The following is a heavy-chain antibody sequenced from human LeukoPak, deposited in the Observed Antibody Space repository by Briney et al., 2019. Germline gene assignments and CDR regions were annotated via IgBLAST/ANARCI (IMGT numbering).Heavy chain of an antibody. CDR3: ARGAEAYCGGDCYIFDY. J-gene: IGHJ4*02. CDR1: GGSFSGYY. V-gene: IGHV4-34*01. CDR2: INHSGST. D-gene: IGHD2-21*02. Sequence: PSETLSLTCAVYGGSFSGYYWSWIRQPPGKGLEWIGEINHSGSTNYNPPLKSRVTISVDTFKNQFSLKLSSVTAADTAVYYCARGAEAYCGGDCYIFDYWGQGTLVTVSP.